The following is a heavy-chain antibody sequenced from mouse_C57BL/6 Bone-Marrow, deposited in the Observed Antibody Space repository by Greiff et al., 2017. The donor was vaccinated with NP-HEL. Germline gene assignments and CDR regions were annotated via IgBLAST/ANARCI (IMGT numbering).Heavy chain of an antibody. CDR3: ARWLDSSGTGFAY. Sequence: QVQLQQPGAELVKPGASVKLSCKASGYTFTSYWMHWVKQRPGQGLEWIGMIHPNSGSTNYNEKFKSKATLTVDKSSSTAYMQLSSLTSEDSAVYYCARWLDSSGTGFAYWGQGTLVTVSA. D-gene: IGHD3-2*02. CDR2: IHPNSGST. J-gene: IGHJ3*01. CDR1: GYTFTSYW. V-gene: IGHV1-64*01.